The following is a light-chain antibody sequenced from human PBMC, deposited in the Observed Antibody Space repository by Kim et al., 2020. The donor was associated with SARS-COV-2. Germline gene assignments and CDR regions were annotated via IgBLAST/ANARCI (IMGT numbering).Light chain of an antibody. J-gene: IGLJ3*02. CDR3: SSYAGSSSLL. V-gene: IGLV2-11*01. Sequence: QSALTQYRSLSGSPGQSVTISCTGTSSDVGVYNYVSWYQLRPDKAPKLMIYAVSERPSGVPDRFSGSKSGNTAFLTISGLQAEDEGDYYCSSYAGSSSLLFGGGTKVTVL. CDR2: AVS. CDR1: SSDVGVYNY.